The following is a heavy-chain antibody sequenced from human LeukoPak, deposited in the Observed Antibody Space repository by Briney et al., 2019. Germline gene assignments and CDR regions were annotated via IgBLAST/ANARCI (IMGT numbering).Heavy chain of an antibody. V-gene: IGHV3-48*01. CDR1: GFTFSSYS. CDR2: ISSTGETI. CDR3: AKDRLRYCSGGNCYSPVDY. J-gene: IGHJ4*02. D-gene: IGHD2-15*01. Sequence: GGSLRLSCAASGFTFSSYSMNWVRQAPGRGLEWVSYISSTGETIYYADSVKGRFTISRDNAKNTLYLQMNSLRAEDTAVYYCAKDRLRYCSGGNCYSPVDYWGQGTLVTVSS.